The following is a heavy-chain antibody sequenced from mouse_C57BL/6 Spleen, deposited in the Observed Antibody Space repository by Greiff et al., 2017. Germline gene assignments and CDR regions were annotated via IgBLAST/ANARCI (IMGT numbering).Heavy chain of an antibody. D-gene: IGHD2-3*01. Sequence: EVQVVESGGGLVQPGGSLSLSCAASGFTFTDYYMSWVRQPPGKALEWLGFIRNKANGYTTEYSASVKGRFTISRDNSQSILYLQMNALRAEDSATYYCARSRWLPLYAMDYWGQGTSVTVSS. V-gene: IGHV7-3*01. J-gene: IGHJ4*01. CDR2: IRNKANGYTT. CDR3: ARSRWLPLYAMDY. CDR1: GFTFTDYY.